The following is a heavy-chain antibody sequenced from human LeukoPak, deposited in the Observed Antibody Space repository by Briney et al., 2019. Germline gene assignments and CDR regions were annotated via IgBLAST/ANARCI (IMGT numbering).Heavy chain of an antibody. CDR1: GFTFSSYS. Sequence: GGSLRLSCAASGFTFSSYSMNWVRQAPGKGLEWVSYNSSSSSTIYYADSVKGRFTISRDNAKNSLYLQMNSLRAEDTAVYYCARDWGTTVVDDAFDIWGQGTMDTVSS. V-gene: IGHV3-48*01. J-gene: IGHJ3*02. CDR2: NSSSSSTI. CDR3: ARDWGTTVVDDAFDI. D-gene: IGHD4-23*01.